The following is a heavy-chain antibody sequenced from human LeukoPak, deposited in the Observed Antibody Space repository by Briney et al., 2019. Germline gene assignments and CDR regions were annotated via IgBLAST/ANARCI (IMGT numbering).Heavy chain of an antibody. V-gene: IGHV1-3*01. D-gene: IGHD6-19*01. J-gene: IGHJ4*02. Sequence: ASVKVSCKASGYTFTSYAIHWVRQAPGQRLEWMGWINAGNGNRKYSQKFQDRVTITRETSATTAYMELNSLTPEDTAVYYCARGSDDSGWIFDYGGQGTLATVSP. CDR1: GYTFTSYA. CDR3: ARGSDDSGWIFDY. CDR2: INAGNGNR.